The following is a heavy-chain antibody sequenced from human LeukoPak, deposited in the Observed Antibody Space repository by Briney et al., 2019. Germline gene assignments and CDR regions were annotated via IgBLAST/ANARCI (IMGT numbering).Heavy chain of an antibody. D-gene: IGHD2-2*01. V-gene: IGHV5-51*01. J-gene: IGHJ5*02. CDR3: ARHVVPAAMGVNWFDP. Sequence: GESLKISCQGSGSSFTSYWIGWVRQMPGKGLEWMGIIYPGDSDTRYSPSFQGQVTISADKSISTAYLQWSSLKASDTAMYYCARHVVPAAMGVNWFDPWGQGTLVTVSS. CDR1: GSSFTSYW. CDR2: IYPGDSDT.